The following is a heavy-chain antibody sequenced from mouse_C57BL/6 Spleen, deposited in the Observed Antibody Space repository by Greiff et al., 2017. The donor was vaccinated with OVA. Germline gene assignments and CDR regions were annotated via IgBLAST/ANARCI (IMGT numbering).Heavy chain of an antibody. CDR3: ARSGDYDPNY. J-gene: IGHJ2*01. Sequence: QVQLQQSGPELVKPGASVKISCKASGYAFSSSWMNWVKQRPGKGLEWIGRIYPGDGDTNYNGKFKGKATLTADKSSSTAYMQLSSLTSEDSAVYFCARSGDYDPNYWGQGTTLTVSS. D-gene: IGHD2-4*01. CDR1: GYAFSSSW. CDR2: IYPGDGDT. V-gene: IGHV1-82*01.